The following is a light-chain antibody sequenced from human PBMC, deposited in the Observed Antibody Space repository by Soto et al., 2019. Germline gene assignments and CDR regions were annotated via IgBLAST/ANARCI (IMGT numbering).Light chain of an antibody. CDR1: SSDVGGYNY. V-gene: IGLV2-14*01. Sequence: QSVLTQPASVSGSPGQSITISCTGTSSDVGGYNYVSWYQQHPGKAPKLMIYEVSNRPSGVSNRFSGSKSGNTGSLTISGLQAEDEADYYCSSYTSSSTLLFGGGTKLTVL. CDR3: SSYTSSSTLL. J-gene: IGLJ3*02. CDR2: EVS.